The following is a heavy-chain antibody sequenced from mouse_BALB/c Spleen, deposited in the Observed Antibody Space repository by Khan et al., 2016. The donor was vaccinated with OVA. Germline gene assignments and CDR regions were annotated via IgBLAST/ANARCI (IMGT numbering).Heavy chain of an antibody. V-gene: IGHV2-5*01. CDR2: IWRGGNT. Sequence: QIQLVQSGPGLVQPSQSLSITCTVSGFSLSNYGVYWVRQSPGKGLEWLGVIWRGGNTDYNAAFMSRLSITKDNSKSKVFFKMNSLQADDTAIYXCAKGDYRYGKIAYWGQGTLVTVSA. CDR3: AKGDYRYGKIAY. D-gene: IGHD2-14*01. CDR1: GFSLSNYG. J-gene: IGHJ3*01.